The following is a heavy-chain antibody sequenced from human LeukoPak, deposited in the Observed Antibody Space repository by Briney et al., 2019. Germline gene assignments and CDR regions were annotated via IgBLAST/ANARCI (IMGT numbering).Heavy chain of an antibody. D-gene: IGHD6-13*01. J-gene: IGHJ4*02. Sequence: KSGGSLRLSCAASRFTFSSYSMNWVRQAPGKGLEWVSSINSSGNYIYYADSVKGRFTIPRDNAKNSLYMKKNSLRAEDTAVYYCARDSIQQQLVLEDRGYPYYFEHRGQGTLVTVSS. CDR2: INSSGNYI. CDR3: ARDSIQQQLVLEDRGYPYYFEH. CDR1: RFTFSSYS. V-gene: IGHV3-21*01.